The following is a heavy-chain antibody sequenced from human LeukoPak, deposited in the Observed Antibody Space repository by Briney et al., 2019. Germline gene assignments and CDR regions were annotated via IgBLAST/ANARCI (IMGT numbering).Heavy chain of an antibody. CDR2: MNPNTGNT. V-gene: IGHV1-8*01. Sequence: GASVNVSCKASGFPFTRYDINWVRQTSAQGLEWMGWMNPNTGNTGYAQKFQGRVTMTEDTSTDTAYMELSSLRSEDTAVYYCATHAVDSSGYYGYWGQGTLVTVSS. CDR3: ATHAVDSSGYYGY. J-gene: IGHJ4*02. D-gene: IGHD3-22*01. CDR1: GFPFTRYD.